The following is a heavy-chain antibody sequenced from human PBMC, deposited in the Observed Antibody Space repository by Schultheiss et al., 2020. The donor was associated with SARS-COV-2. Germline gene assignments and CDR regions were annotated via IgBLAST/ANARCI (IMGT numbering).Heavy chain of an antibody. Sequence: SETLSLTCTVSGYSISSGYYWGWIRQPPGKGLEWIGSIYHSGSTYYNPSLKSRVTISVDTSKNQFSLKLSSVTAADTAVYYCARDWRSSWELDYWGQGTLVTVSS. V-gene: IGHV4-38-2*02. CDR2: IYHSGST. CDR3: ARDWRSSWELDY. CDR1: GYSISSGYY. J-gene: IGHJ4*02. D-gene: IGHD6-13*01.